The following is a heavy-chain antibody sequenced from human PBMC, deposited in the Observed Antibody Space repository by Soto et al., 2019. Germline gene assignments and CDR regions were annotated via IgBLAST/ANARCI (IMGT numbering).Heavy chain of an antibody. CDR3: AKDEGYSSKAAPIDY. D-gene: IGHD5-18*01. Sequence: GGSLRLSCAASGFTFSSYAMSWVRQAPGKGLEWVSAISGSGGSTYYADSVKGRFTISRDNSKNTLYLQMNSLRAEDTAVYYCAKDEGYSSKAAPIDYWGQGTLVTVSS. V-gene: IGHV3-23*01. J-gene: IGHJ4*02. CDR1: GFTFSSYA. CDR2: ISGSGGST.